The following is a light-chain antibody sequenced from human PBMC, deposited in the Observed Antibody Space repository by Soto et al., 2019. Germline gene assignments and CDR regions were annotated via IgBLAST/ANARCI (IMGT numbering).Light chain of an antibody. J-gene: IGKJ1*01. CDR2: DAS. CDR1: QSVSGY. CDR3: QQHLGRHT. Sequence: DIVLTQSPVTLSLYPVERATLSCRASQSVSGYLIWYQQKPGQAPRLLIYDASTRAAGIPARFIGSGSGTDFTLTISSLEPEDSAVYYCQQHLGRHTFGQGTKVDIK. V-gene: IGKV3-11*01.